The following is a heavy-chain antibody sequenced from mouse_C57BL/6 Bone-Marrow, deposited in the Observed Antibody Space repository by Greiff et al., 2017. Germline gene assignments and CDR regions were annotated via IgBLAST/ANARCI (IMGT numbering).Heavy chain of an antibody. CDR3: ARGYYGSSPWFAY. CDR1: GFNFKDYY. Sequence: EVQLQQSGAELVKPGASVKLSCTASGFNFKDYYMNWVKQRTEQGLEWIGRIDPVDGETKYAPKFQGKATITADTSSNTAYLQLSSRTSEDAAVYYCARGYYGSSPWFAYWGQGTLVTVSA. D-gene: IGHD1-1*01. J-gene: IGHJ3*01. V-gene: IGHV14-2*01. CDR2: IDPVDGET.